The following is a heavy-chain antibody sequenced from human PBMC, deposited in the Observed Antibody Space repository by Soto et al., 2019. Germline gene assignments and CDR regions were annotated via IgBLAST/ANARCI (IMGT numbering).Heavy chain of an antibody. V-gene: IGHV3-23*01. CDR3: ARDRATFDY. CDR2: ISGSGSNT. Sequence: GGSLRLSCAASGFTFTSYAMSWVRLTPGKGLEWVSAISGSGSNTFYADSVRGRFTISRDNSKNTVFLQMNDLRAEDTAVYFCARDRATFDYWGQGTRVTVAS. J-gene: IGHJ4*02. CDR1: GFTFTSYA. D-gene: IGHD1-26*01.